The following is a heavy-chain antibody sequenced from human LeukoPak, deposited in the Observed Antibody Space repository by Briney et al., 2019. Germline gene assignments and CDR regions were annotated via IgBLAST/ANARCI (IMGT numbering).Heavy chain of an antibody. CDR1: GVSINTQSYY. CDR3: ARLTLSSYWFDP. CDR2: IFYTGTT. D-gene: IGHD2-15*01. J-gene: IGHJ5*02. Sequence: TSSETLSLTCTVSGVSINTQSYYWVWIRQPPGKGLEWVGSIFYTGTTFHNPALESRVALSVDRSKNHFSLRLNALTAADTAAYYCARLTLSSYWFDPWGQGTLVIVSS. V-gene: IGHV4-39*02.